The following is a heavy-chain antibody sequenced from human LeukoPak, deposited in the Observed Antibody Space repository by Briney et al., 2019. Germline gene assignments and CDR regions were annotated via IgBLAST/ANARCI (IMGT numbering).Heavy chain of an antibody. CDR1: GGTFSSYA. Sequence: ASVKVSCKASGGTFSSYAISWVRQAPGQGLEWMGGIIPIFGTANYAQKFQGRVTITADESTNTAYMELSSLRSEDTAVYYCARWYYYGSGSYYTLDYFDYWGQGTLVTVSS. CDR2: IIPIFGTA. V-gene: IGHV1-69*13. D-gene: IGHD3-10*01. J-gene: IGHJ4*02. CDR3: ARWYYYGSGSYYTLDYFDY.